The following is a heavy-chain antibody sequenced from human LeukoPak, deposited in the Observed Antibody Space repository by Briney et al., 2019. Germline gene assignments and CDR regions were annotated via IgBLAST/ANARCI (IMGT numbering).Heavy chain of an antibody. V-gene: IGHV4-34*01. CDR3: ARDPTTVVNRPYYFDD. D-gene: IGHD4-23*01. CDR2: IKDRGIT. Sequence: SDTLSLTCAVSVGSLSGYHWNWLRQAPGRGLEWVGEIKDRGITNYNPSIKCRLTISIDTSKKQLSLKLTSVTAADTAVYYCARDPTTVVNRPYYFDDWGQGTLVTVSS. J-gene: IGHJ4*02. CDR1: VGSLSGYH.